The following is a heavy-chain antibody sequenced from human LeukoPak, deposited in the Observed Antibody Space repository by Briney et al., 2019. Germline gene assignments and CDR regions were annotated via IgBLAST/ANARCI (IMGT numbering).Heavy chain of an antibody. D-gene: IGHD1-26*01. V-gene: IGHV5-10-1*01. CDR1: GYRFTSYW. Sequence: GESLRISCKGSGYRFTSYWISWVRQMPGKGLEWMGRIDPTDSYTNYSPSFQGHVTISVDKSVTTAYLQWNSLKASDTAIYYCARHLIVGTTGAVDYWGQGTLVTVSS. CDR3: ARHLIVGTTGAVDY. J-gene: IGHJ4*02. CDR2: IDPTDSYT.